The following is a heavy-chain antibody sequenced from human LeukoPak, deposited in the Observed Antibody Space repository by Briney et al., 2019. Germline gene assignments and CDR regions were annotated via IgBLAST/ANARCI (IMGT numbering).Heavy chain of an antibody. D-gene: IGHD4/OR15-4a*01. CDR2: IYRGGST. Sequence: GGSLRLSCAASGFTVSSNYMSWVRQAPGKGLEWVSVIYRGGSTYYADSVKGRFTISRDNSKNTLYLQMNSLRAEDTAVYYCARRAGAYSHPYDYWGQGTLVTVPS. V-gene: IGHV3-53*01. CDR1: GFTVSSNY. J-gene: IGHJ4*02. CDR3: ARRAGAYSHPYDY.